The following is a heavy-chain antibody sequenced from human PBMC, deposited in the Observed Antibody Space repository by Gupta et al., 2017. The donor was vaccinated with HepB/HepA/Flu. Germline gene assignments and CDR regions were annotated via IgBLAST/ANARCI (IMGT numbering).Heavy chain of an antibody. V-gene: IGHV1-2*02. CDR2: INPNSGGT. Sequence: QVQLVQSGAEVKKPGASVKVSCKASGYTSTGYYMHWVRQAPGQGLEWMGWINPNSGGTNYAQKFQGRVTMTRDTSISTAYMELSRLRSDDTAVYYCARDPPPTYYDFWSGYYGGLDYWGQGTLVTVSS. CDR1: GYTSTGYY. D-gene: IGHD3-3*01. J-gene: IGHJ4*02. CDR3: ARDPPPTYYDFWSGYYGGLDY.